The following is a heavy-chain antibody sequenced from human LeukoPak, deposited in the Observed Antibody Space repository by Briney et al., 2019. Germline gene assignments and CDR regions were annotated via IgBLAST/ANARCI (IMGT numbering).Heavy chain of an antibody. J-gene: IGHJ6*02. CDR3: AVDSGYEDYYGMDV. CDR2: IYYSGST. V-gene: IGHV4-31*03. CDR1: GGSISSGGYY. D-gene: IGHD5-12*01. Sequence: PSETLSLTCTVSGGSISSGGYYWSWIRQHPGKGLKWIGYIYYSGSTYYNPSLKSRVTISVDTSKNQFSLMLSSVTAADTAVYYCAVDSGYEDYYGMDVWGQGTTVTVSS.